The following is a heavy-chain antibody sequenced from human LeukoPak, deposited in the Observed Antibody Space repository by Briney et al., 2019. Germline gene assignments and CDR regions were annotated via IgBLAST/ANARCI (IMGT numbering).Heavy chain of an antibody. CDR1: VFTFSSYG. CDR2: ISGSGGST. D-gene: IGHD1-26*01. Sequence: GGSLRLSCAASVFTFSSYGMSWVRQAPGKGLEWVSAISGSGGSTYYADSVKGRFTISRDNSKNTLYLQMNSLRAEDTAVYYCAHGTRERPFDYWGQGTPVTVSS. J-gene: IGHJ4*02. V-gene: IGHV3-23*01. CDR3: AHGTRERPFDY.